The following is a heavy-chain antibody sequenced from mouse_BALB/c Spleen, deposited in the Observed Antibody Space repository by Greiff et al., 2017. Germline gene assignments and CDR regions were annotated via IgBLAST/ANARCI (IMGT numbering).Heavy chain of an antibody. J-gene: IGHJ3*01. Sequence: EVKMMESGGGLVQPGGSRKLSCAASGFTFSSFGMQWVRKAPEKGLEWVAYISSGSSTIYYADTVKGRFTISRDNPKNTLFLQMTSLRSEDTAMYYCASGRFAYWGKGTLVTVSA. V-gene: IGHV5-17*02. CDR1: GFTFSSFG. CDR2: ISSGSSTI. CDR3: ASGRFAY.